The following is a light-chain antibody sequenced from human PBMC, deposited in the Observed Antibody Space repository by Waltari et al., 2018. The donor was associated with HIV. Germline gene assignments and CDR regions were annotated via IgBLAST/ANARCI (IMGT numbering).Light chain of an antibody. V-gene: IGKV1-39*01. CDR1: QNIFSS. CDR2: AAS. CDR3: QQTFSAPFT. Sequence: DIQTTQSPSSLAVAVGNRINLPRRARQNIFSSLSWYQKQPRKAPRLLVCAASSLQSVVPSRFSSSGSGADFTLTISSLQPEDFGTYYCQQTFSAPFTFGPGTTVDIK. J-gene: IGKJ3*01.